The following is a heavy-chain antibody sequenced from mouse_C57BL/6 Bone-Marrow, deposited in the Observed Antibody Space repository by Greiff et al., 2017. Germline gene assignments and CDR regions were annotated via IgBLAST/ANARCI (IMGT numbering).Heavy chain of an antibody. CDR2: INSDGGST. CDR1: EYEFPSHD. D-gene: IGHD2-12*01. Sequence: EVKLVESGGGLVQPGESLKLSCESNEYEFPSHDMSWVRKTPEKRLELVAAINSDGGSTYYPDTMERRFIISRDNTRTTLYLQMSRLRSEDTALYYCATRGYNYDWFAYWGQGTLVTVSA. J-gene: IGHJ3*01. CDR3: ATRGYNYDWFAY. V-gene: IGHV5-2*01.